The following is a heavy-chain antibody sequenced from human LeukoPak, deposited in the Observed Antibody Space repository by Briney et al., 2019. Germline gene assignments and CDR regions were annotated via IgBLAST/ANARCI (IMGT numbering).Heavy chain of an antibody. CDR1: GGSISSSSYY. J-gene: IGHJ4*02. V-gene: IGHV4-39*01. Sequence: SETLSLTCTVTGGSISSSSYYWGWIRQPPGKGLEWIGSIYYSGSTYYNPSLKSRVTISVDTSKNQFSLKLTSVTAADTAVYYCARLSAQQWLVRDWGQGTLVTVSS. CDR3: ARLSAQQWLVRD. D-gene: IGHD6-19*01. CDR2: IYYSGST.